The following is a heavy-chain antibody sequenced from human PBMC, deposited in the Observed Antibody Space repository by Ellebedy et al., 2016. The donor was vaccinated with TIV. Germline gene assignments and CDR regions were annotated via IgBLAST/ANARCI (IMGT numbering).Heavy chain of an antibody. CDR1: GFTFSMYS. CDR2: ISDSSSYI. D-gene: IGHD2-2*02. CDR3: ARANTGYCSSTNCYNDFDS. Sequence: GGSLRLXCAASGFTFSMYSMHWVRQAPGEGLQWVSSISDSSSYIHYADSVKGRFTISRDNAKYSLYQQMNSLRAGDTAVYYCARANTGYCSSTNCYNDFDSWGQGTLVTVSS. V-gene: IGHV3-21*01. J-gene: IGHJ4*02.